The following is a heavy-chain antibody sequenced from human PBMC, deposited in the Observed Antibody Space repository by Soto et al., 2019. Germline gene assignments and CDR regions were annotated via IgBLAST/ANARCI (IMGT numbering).Heavy chain of an antibody. CDR2: IRGDNGDT. D-gene: IGHD4-17*01. CDR1: GYTFINYG. V-gene: IGHV1-18*01. Sequence: GASVKVSCKASGYTFINYGISWVRQAPGQGPEWMGWIRGDNGDTNSAPKFQGRVTLTTDTSTSTAYMDLRSLRSDDTAVYYCTRDLRATVAYFDYWGQGTLVTVSS. CDR3: TRDLRATVAYFDY. J-gene: IGHJ4*02.